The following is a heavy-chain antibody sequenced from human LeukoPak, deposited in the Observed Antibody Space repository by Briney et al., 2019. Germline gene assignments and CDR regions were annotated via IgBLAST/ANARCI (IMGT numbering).Heavy chain of an antibody. Sequence: GGSLRLSCAASGFTFSSYSMNWVRQAPGKGLEWVSSISSSSSYIYYADSVEGRFTISRDNAKNSLYLQMNSLRAEDTAVYYCARADIVVVTAIFYYMDVWGKGTTVTVSS. J-gene: IGHJ6*03. CDR1: GFTFSSYS. D-gene: IGHD2-21*02. CDR3: ARADIVVVTAIFYYMDV. CDR2: ISSSSSYI. V-gene: IGHV3-21*01.